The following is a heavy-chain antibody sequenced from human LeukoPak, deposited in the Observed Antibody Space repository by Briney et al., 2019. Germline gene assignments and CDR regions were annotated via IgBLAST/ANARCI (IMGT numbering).Heavy chain of an antibody. J-gene: IGHJ3*02. CDR2: INHSGST. Sequence: SETLSLTCAVYGGSFSGYYWSWIRQPPGKGLEWIGEINHSGSTNYNPSLKSRVTISIDTSKNQFSLKLSSVTAADTAVYYCARASSGWYDAFDIWGQGTMVTVSS. D-gene: IGHD6-19*01. V-gene: IGHV4-34*01. CDR3: ARASSGWYDAFDI. CDR1: GGSFSGYY.